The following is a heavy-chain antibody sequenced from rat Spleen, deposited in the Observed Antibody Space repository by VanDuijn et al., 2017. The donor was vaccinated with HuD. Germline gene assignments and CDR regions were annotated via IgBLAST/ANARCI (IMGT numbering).Heavy chain of an antibody. V-gene: IGHV2S63*01. Sequence: VQLKESGPGLVQPSQTLSLTCTVSGFSLTDYSIHWVRQPPGKGLEWMGVVWSGGNTAYSSVLKSRLSVSRDTAKSQVFLKMNSLQTEDTATYYCTSLSGLPAYWGQGVMVTVS. CDR2: VWSGGNT. CDR3: TSLSGLPAY. J-gene: IGHJ2*01. CDR1: GFSLTDYS. D-gene: IGHD3-1*01.